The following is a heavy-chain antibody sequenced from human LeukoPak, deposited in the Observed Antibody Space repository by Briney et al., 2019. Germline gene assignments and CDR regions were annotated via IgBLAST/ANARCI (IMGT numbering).Heavy chain of an antibody. CDR2: IYYRGDT. CDR3: TWSGFYALDASDI. V-gene: IGHV4-59*11. CDR1: GGTISAHY. J-gene: IGHJ3*02. D-gene: IGHD3-3*01. Sequence: SETLSLTCTVSGGTISAHYLNWVRQPPGKGLEWIGYIYYRGDTNYNPSFKSRVTMSVDTSKNQCSLKVTSVTPPDTAVHYCTWSGFYALDASDIWGQGTMVTVSS.